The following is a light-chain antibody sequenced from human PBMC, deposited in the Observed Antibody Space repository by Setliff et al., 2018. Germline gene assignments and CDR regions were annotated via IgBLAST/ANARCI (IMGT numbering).Light chain of an antibody. V-gene: IGLV2-14*01. Sequence: QSVLTQPASVSGSPGQSITISCTGTASDVGAYNFVSWYQQHPGKAPNPMIYDVDNRPSGVSNRFSGSKSGNTASLTISGLQAEDEADYYCCSHTRSSTWVFGGGTKVTVL. CDR3: CSHTRSSTWV. J-gene: IGLJ3*02. CDR1: ASDVGAYNF. CDR2: DVD.